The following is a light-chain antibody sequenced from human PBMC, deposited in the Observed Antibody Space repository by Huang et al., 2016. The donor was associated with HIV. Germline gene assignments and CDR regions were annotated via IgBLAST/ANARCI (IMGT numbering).Light chain of an antibody. CDR1: PSISSY. CDR3: QQSYSTLYT. Sequence: DIQMTQSPSSLSASVGDRVTITCRASPSISSYLNWYQQKPGKAPKLLIYAASSLQSGVPSRFSGSGSGTDFTLTISSLQPEDFATYYCQQSYSTLYTFGQGPSWRSN. V-gene: IGKV1-39*01. J-gene: IGKJ2*01. CDR2: AAS.